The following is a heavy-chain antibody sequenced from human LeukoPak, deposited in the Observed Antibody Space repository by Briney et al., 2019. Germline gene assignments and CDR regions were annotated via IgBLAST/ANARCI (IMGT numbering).Heavy chain of an antibody. D-gene: IGHD5-18*01. CDR3: ARDQSTDTGMVPTGAFDI. CDR1: GGTFSSYA. CDR2: IIPIFGTA. J-gene: IGHJ3*02. V-gene: IGHV1-69*05. Sequence: ASVKVSCKASGGTFSSYAISWVRQAPGQGLEWMGGIIPIFGTANYAQKFQGRVTITTDESTSTAYMELSSLRSEDTAVYYCARDQSTDTGMVPTGAFDIWGQGTMVTVSS.